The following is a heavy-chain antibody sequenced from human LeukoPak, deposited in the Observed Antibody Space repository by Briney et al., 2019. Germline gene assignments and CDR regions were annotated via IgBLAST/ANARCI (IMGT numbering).Heavy chain of an antibody. CDR2: LNPSGGST. V-gene: IGHV1-46*01. CDR1: GYTFSSYY. Sequence: ASVKVSCKASGYTFSSYYMHWVRQAPGQGLEWMGILNPSGGSTTYAQKFQGRVTMTRDTSTSTVYMELSSLRSEDTAVYYCARDVHMTTMTTGPLNYWGQGTLVTVSS. CDR3: ARDVHMTTMTTGPLNY. J-gene: IGHJ4*02. D-gene: IGHD4-17*01.